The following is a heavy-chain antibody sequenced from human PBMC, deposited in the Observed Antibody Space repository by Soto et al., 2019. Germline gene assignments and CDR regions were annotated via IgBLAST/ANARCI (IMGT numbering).Heavy chain of an antibody. D-gene: IGHD1-20*01. V-gene: IGHV3-9*01. CDR2: ISWNSGSI. Sequence: GGSLRLSCAASGFTFDDYAMHWVRQAPGKGLEWVSGISWNSGSIGYADSVKGRFTISRDNAKNSLYLQMNSLRAEDTALYYCAKSLITGTSYWGQGTLVTVS. CDR3: AKSLITGTSY. CDR1: GFTFDDYA. J-gene: IGHJ4*02.